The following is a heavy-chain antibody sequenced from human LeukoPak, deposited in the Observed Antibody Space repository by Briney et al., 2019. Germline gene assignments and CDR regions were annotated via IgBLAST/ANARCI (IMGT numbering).Heavy chain of an antibody. CDR3: ARVGNYCSITSCYRGWFDP. CDR2: INHSGST. V-gene: IGHV4-34*01. CDR1: GGSFGGYY. J-gene: IGHJ5*02. Sequence: PSETLSLTCAVYGGSFGGYYWSWIRQPPGKGLEWIGEINHSGSTNYKPSLKSRVTISVDTSKNQFSLKLSSVTAADTAVYYCARVGNYCSITSCYRGWFDPWGQGTLVTVTS. D-gene: IGHD2-2*01.